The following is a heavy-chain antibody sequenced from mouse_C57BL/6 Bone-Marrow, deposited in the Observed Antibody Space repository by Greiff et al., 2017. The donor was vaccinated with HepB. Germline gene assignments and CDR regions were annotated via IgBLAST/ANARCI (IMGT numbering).Heavy chain of an antibody. D-gene: IGHD2-13*01. V-gene: IGHV1-81*01. Sequence: VQLQQSGAELARPGASVKLSCKASGYTFTSYGISWVKQRTGQGLEWIGEIYPRSGNTYYNEKFKGKATLTADKSSSTAYMELRSLTSEDSAVYFCAGSTMVTGAYWGQGTLVTVSA. J-gene: IGHJ3*01. CDR1: GYTFTSYG. CDR2: IYPRSGNT. CDR3: AGSTMVTGAY.